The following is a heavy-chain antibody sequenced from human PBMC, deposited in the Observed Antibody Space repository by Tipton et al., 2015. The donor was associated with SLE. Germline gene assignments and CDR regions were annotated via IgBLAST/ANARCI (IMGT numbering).Heavy chain of an antibody. J-gene: IGHJ4*02. CDR3: ARGGTGYCSSTSCFDY. CDR1: GGSISSSSYY. CDR2: IYYSGST. Sequence: TLSLTCTVSGGSISSSSYYWGWIRQPPGKGLEWIGSIYYSGSTYYNPSLRSRVTISVDTSKNQFSLKLSSVTAADTAVYYCARGGTGYCSSTSCFDYWGQGTLVTVSS. D-gene: IGHD2-2*01. V-gene: IGHV4-39*07.